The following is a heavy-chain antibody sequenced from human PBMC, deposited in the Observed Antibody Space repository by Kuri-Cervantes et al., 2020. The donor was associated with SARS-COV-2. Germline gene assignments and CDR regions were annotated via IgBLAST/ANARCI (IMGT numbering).Heavy chain of an antibody. CDR1: GYIFTSYG. CDR3: AVLTGESGPYYYYGMDV. Sequence: GGSLRLSCKASGYIFTSYGISWVRQAPGQGLEWMGWISAYNGNTNYAQKLQGRVTMTTDTSTSTAYMELRSLRSDDTAVYYCAVLTGESGPYYYYGMDVWGQGTTVTVSS. D-gene: IGHD7-27*01. CDR2: ISAYNGNT. V-gene: IGHV1-18*01. J-gene: IGHJ6*02.